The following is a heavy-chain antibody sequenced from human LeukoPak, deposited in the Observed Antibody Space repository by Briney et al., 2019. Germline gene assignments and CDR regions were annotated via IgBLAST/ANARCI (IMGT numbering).Heavy chain of an antibody. V-gene: IGHV3-23*01. CDR2: ISGSGGST. J-gene: IGHJ4*02. CDR3: AKDEDPGYYFDY. Sequence: GGSLRLSCAASGFTFSDYYMSWIRQAPGKGLEWVSAISGSGGSTYYADSVKGRFTISRDNSKNTLYLQMNSLRAEDTAVYYCAKDEDPGYYFDYWGQGTLVTVSS. CDR1: GFTFSDYY.